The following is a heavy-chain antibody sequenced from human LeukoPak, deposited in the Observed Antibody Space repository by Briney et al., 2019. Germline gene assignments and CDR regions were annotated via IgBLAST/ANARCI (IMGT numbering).Heavy chain of an antibody. J-gene: IGHJ4*02. CDR3: TKDPHAVATSWVY. V-gene: IGHV3-23*01. Sequence: GFLRLSGASSGITFSNYIMIWGRPAAGGVLEWAASISASGGDTYYLDSVTGRFTICRYNSKNTLYLQMNSLKAEDTDIYYCTKDPHAVATSWVYWGQGTLVTVSS. CDR1: GITFSNYI. D-gene: IGHD2-21*02. CDR2: ISASGGDT.